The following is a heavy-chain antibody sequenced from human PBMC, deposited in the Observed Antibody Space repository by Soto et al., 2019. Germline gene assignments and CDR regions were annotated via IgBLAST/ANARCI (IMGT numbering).Heavy chain of an antibody. J-gene: IGHJ6*02. CDR1: GFTYNSYG. Sequence: QVLLVESGGGVVQPGRSLSLSCAASGFTYNSYGMHWVRQAPGKGLEWVARVSDDGSKTYYADSVKGRFTVSRDNSKNTLYLQMNSRRPEDTALYYCAKAYCGDDGVFPGGYDYGMDVWGQGTTVIVSS. D-gene: IGHD2-21*01. CDR3: AKAYCGDDGVFPGGYDYGMDV. V-gene: IGHV3-30*18. CDR2: VSDDGSKT.